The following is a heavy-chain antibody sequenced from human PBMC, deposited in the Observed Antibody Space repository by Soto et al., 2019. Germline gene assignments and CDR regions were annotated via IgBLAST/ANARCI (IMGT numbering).Heavy chain of an antibody. CDR3: ARTQGSGVSDY. CDR1: GDSITHNY. V-gene: IGHV4-59*01. D-gene: IGHD3-3*01. CDR2: ISHSARI. Sequence: QVQLQESGPGLVKPSETLSLACSVSGDSITHNYWSWIRQTPGKGLESIAYISHSARINYNPSLKSRVSISLDTSKNQFSLRVNSLTPADTAVYYCARTQGSGVSDYWGQGTLVTVSS. J-gene: IGHJ4*02.